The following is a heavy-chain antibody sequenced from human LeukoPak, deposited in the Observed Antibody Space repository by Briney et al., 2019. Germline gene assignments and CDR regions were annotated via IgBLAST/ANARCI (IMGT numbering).Heavy chain of an antibody. CDR1: GGTFSSYA. CDR2: IIPIFGTA. V-gene: IGHV1-69*05. J-gene: IGHJ3*02. D-gene: IGHD4-17*01. Sequence: VASVKASCKASGGTFSSYAISWVRQAPGQGLEWMGGIIPIFGTANYAQKFQGRVTITTDESTSTAYVELSSLRSDDTAMYYCAKDYGPDVFDIWGQGTMVTVSS. CDR3: AKDYGPDVFDI.